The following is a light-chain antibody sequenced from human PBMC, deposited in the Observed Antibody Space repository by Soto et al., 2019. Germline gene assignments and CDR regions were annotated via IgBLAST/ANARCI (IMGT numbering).Light chain of an antibody. CDR2: EVN. J-gene: IGLJ1*01. CDR1: SSDVGGYNY. V-gene: IGLV2-8*01. CDR3: SSFAGTFFV. Sequence: QSVLTQPPSASGSPGQSVTISCTGTSSDVGGYNYVSWYQQHPGKVPKVLISEVNKRPSGVPDRFSGSKSGNTAYLTVSGLKADDEADYYCSSFAGTFFVFGTGTRSPS.